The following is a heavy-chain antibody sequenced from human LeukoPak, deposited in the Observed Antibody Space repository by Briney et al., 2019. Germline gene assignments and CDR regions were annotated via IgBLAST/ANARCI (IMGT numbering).Heavy chain of an antibody. D-gene: IGHD2-21*01. CDR2: IFYIGST. J-gene: IGHJ5*02. Sequence: PSETLSLTCAVSGDSISNYYWSWIRQPPGKGLEWIGYIFYIGSTNYNPSLKSRVTISVDTSKNQFSLKLGSVTAADTAVYYCARDAGEGWFDPWGQGTLVTVSS. CDR1: GDSISNYY. CDR3: ARDAGEGWFDP. V-gene: IGHV4-59*01.